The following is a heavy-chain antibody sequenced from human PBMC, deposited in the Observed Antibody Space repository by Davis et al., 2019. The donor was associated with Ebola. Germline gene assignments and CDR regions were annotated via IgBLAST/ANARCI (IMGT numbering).Heavy chain of an antibody. J-gene: IGHJ4*02. V-gene: IGHV3-30*04. CDR2: IPYDGNHI. Sequence: PGGSLRLSCAASGFIFRTYTMHWVRQAPGKGLEWVAVIPYDGNHISYAESVRGRFTISRDNSKNTLNLQMNSLRTEDTAIYYCVRELYDYVWLSYFHYWGQGTLVSVSS. CDR1: GFIFRTYT. D-gene: IGHD3-16*01. CDR3: VRELYDYVWLSYFHY.